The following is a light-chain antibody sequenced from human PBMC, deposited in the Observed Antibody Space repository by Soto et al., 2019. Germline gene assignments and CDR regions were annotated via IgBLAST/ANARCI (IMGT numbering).Light chain of an antibody. V-gene: IGLV2-18*02. Sequence: QSVLTQPPSVSGSPGQAVTMSCTGTSSDVGSYNRVSWYQQPPGTAPKLMIYDVNNRPSGVPDRFSGSKSGNTASLTISGLQAEDEADYYCSSYTSNSTFVFGPGTKLTVL. CDR2: DVN. CDR1: SSDVGSYNR. J-gene: IGLJ1*01. CDR3: SSYTSNSTFV.